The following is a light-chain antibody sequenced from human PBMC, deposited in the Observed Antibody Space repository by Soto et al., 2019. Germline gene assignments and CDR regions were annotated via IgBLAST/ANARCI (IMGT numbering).Light chain of an antibody. CDR2: DIS. V-gene: IGKV3-11*01. J-gene: IGKJ1*01. CDR1: QRVGIS. CDR3: HQRSNWPPWT. Sequence: EIALTQSPATLSLSPGERATLSCRASQRVGISLVWYQHKPGQAPRLLIYDISKRSHGIPARFSASGSATDFPLTHSRLEAEDSADHYCHQRSNWPPWTFCQGTQVEIK.